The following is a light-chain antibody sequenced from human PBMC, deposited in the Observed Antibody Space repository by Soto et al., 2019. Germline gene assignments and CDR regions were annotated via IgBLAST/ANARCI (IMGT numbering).Light chain of an antibody. CDR3: CSFADFTYD. Sequence: SVLTQPASVSGSPGQSITISCTGTSSDIGSYDLVSWYQQHPGTAPKLIIYEVTKRPSGVSTRFSGSKSGNTASLTISGLQAVDEADYYCCSFADFTYDFGTGPKVTV. CDR2: EVT. CDR1: SSDIGSYDL. J-gene: IGLJ1*01. V-gene: IGLV2-23*02.